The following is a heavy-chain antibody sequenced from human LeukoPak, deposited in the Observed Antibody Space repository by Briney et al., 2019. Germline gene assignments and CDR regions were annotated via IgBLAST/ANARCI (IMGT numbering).Heavy chain of an antibody. J-gene: IGHJ5*02. CDR2: INPNSGGT. Sequence: GASVKVSCKASGYTFTGYYMHWVRQAPGPGLEWMGWINPNSGGTNYAQKFQGMVTMTRDTSISTAYMELSRVRSDDTAVYYCARGGYSGYDYVWFDPWGQGTLVTVSS. V-gene: IGHV1-2*02. CDR1: GYTFTGYY. CDR3: ARGGYSGYDYVWFDP. D-gene: IGHD5-12*01.